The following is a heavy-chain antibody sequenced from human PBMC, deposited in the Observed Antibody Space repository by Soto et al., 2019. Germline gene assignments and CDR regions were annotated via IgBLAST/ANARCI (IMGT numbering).Heavy chain of an antibody. CDR2: ISAYNGNT. CDR3: ARVLGYCTNGVCYFNWFDP. V-gene: IGHV1-18*04. Sequence: GASVKVSCKASGYTFTSYGISWVRQAPGQGLEWMGWISAYNGNTNYAQKLQGRVTMTTDTSTSTAYMELRSLRSDDTAVYYCARVLGYCTNGVCYFNWFDPWGQGTLVTVS. CDR1: GYTFTSYG. J-gene: IGHJ5*02. D-gene: IGHD2-8*01.